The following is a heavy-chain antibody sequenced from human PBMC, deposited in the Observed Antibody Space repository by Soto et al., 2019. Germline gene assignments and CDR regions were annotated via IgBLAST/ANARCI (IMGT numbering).Heavy chain of an antibody. CDR1: GASIPSRGYS. J-gene: IGHJ4*02. CDR2: IYHSGST. Sequence: PSETLSLTCAVSGASIPSRGYSWSWIRQPPGKGLEWIGYIYHSGSTYYNPSLKSRVTISVDRSKNQFSLKLSSVTAADTAVYYCARDPGRWGKGTLVTVS. V-gene: IGHV4-30-2*01. CDR3: ARDPGR.